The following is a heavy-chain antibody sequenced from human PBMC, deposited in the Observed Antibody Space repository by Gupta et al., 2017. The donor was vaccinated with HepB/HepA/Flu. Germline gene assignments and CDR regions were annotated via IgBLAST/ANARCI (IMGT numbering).Heavy chain of an antibody. D-gene: IGHD2-15*01. CDR1: VDSVSSHQYY. J-gene: IGHJ4*02. CDR3: ARLFVVPVYTYYFDY. CDR2: IYYSGDT. V-gene: IGHV4-61*01. Sequence: QVQLHESGPGLLKPSETLSPTCTVSVDSVSSHQYYWNWIRQSPGKGLEWIGHIYYSGDTKYNPSLKSRVSTSVDTSKNQFSLKLTSVTAADSAVYYCARLFVVPVYTYYFDYWGQGALVTVSS.